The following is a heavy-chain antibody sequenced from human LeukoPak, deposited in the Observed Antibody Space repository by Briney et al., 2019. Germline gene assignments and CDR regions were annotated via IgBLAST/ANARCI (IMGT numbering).Heavy chain of an antibody. J-gene: IGHJ4*02. V-gene: IGHV4-59*08. Sequence: SETLSLTCTVSGGSINSYYWSWIRKPPGKGLEWIGYIYYSGSTNYNPSLKSRVTISVDTSKNQFSLKLSSVTAADTAVYYCARGGDILTGYYRFDYWGQGTLVTVSS. D-gene: IGHD3-9*01. CDR1: GGSINSYY. CDR2: IYYSGST. CDR3: ARGGDILTGYYRFDY.